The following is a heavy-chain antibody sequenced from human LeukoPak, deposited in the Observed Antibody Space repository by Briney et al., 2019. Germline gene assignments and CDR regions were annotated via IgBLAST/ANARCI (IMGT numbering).Heavy chain of an antibody. Sequence: SETLSLTCTVSGGSISTYYWSWIRQPPGKGLEWIGYIYYTGSTNYNPSLKSRVTISIDTSKNQFSLKLRSVTAADTAVYYCARGRRNYYGSGSYYKGPKKNWFDPWGQGTLVTVSS. V-gene: IGHV4-59*01. J-gene: IGHJ5*02. CDR2: IYYTGST. CDR1: GGSISTYY. CDR3: ARGRRNYYGSGSYYKGPKKNWFDP. D-gene: IGHD3-10*01.